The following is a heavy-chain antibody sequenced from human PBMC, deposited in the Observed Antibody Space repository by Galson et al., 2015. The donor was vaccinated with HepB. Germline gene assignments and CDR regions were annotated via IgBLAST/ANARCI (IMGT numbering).Heavy chain of an antibody. CDR3: ATTGGSSIVRDAYYHAMDV. CDR2: IIPMFTSA. Sequence: SVKVSCKASGGTFSTMVISWVRQAPGQGLEWMGAIIPMFTSANYGEILQGRVAITADKSTSTAYMELSGLISEDTAVYYCATTGGSSIVRDAYYHAMDVWGQGTTVTVSS. J-gene: IGHJ6*02. V-gene: IGHV1-69*06. CDR1: GGTFSTMV. D-gene: IGHD6-6*01.